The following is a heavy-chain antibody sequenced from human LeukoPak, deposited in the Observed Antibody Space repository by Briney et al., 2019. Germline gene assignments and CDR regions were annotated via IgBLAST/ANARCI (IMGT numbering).Heavy chain of an antibody. V-gene: IGHV3-21*01. J-gene: IGHJ4*02. Sequence: PGGSLRLSCAASGFTFSSYSMNWVRQAPGKGLEWVSSISSSSSYIYYADSVKGRFTISRDNAKNSLYLQMSSLRAEDTAVYYCARDRYSSSDFDYWGQGTLVTVSS. CDR1: GFTFSSYS. CDR3: ARDRYSSSDFDY. CDR2: ISSSSSYI. D-gene: IGHD6-6*01.